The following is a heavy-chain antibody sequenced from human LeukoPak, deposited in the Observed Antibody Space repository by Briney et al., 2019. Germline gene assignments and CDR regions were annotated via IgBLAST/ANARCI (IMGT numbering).Heavy chain of an antibody. CDR2: IIPILGIA. CDR1: GGTFSSYA. Sequence: ASVKVSCKASGGTFSSYAISWVRQAPGQGLEWMGRIIPILGIANYAQKFQGRVTITADKSTSTAYMELSSLRSEDTAVYYCARGMDILTGYQQYYYYYGMDVWGQGTTVTVSS. J-gene: IGHJ6*02. D-gene: IGHD3-9*01. CDR3: ARGMDILTGYQQYYYYYGMDV. V-gene: IGHV1-69*04.